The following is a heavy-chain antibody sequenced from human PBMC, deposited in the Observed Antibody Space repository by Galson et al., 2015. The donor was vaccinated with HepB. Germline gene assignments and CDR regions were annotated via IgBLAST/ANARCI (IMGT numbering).Heavy chain of an antibody. CDR1: AFTLSNFG. J-gene: IGHJ6*03. CDR3: ARDQSIGVVAPYYYYMDV. D-gene: IGHD2-2*01. CDR2: IWYDGSKK. V-gene: IGHV3-33*01. Sequence: SLRLSCAASAFTLSNFGMNWVRQAPGKGLEWVAFIWYDGSKKFYADSVKGRFTISRDNSNNTLYLQMSSLKAEDTAVYYCARDQSIGVVAPYYYYMDVWGKGTTVTVSS.